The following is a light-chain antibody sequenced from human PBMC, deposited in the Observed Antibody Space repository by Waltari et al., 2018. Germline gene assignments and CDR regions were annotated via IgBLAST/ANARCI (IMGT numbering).Light chain of an antibody. CDR1: QSILYSSNNKNY. CDR3: QQYYSSPPT. J-gene: IGKJ2*01. CDR2: WAS. Sequence: DIVMTQSPDYLAVSLGERATINCKSSQSILYSSNNKNYLAWYQQKPGKAPKLLIYWASTRESGVPDRFSGSGSGTDFTLTISSLQAEDVAVYHCQQYYSSPPTFGQGTKLEIK. V-gene: IGKV4-1*01.